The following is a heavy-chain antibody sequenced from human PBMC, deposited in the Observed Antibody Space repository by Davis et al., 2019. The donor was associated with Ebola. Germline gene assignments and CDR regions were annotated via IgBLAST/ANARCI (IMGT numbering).Heavy chain of an antibody. J-gene: IGHJ3*02. CDR3: ARDARYYPHDAFDM. Sequence: PGGSLRLSCAASGFSFTSYSMNWVRRAPGKGPEWVSYISGSRNTIYYADSVKGRFTTSRDNDKNSLYLQMNSLRDEDTAVYYCARDARYYPHDAFDMWGQGTMVTVSP. CDR1: GFSFTSYS. V-gene: IGHV3-48*02. D-gene: IGHD3-22*01. CDR2: ISGSRNTI.